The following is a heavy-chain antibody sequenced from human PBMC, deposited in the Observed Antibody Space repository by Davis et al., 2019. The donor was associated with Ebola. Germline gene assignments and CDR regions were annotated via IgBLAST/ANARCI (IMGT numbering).Heavy chain of an antibody. D-gene: IGHD5-12*01. CDR2: INPNSGGT. V-gene: IGHV1-2*06. CDR1: GGTFSSYT. J-gene: IGHJ4*02. CDR3: AGSIVATIPDY. Sequence: ASVKVSCKASGGTFSSYTISWVRQAPGQGLEWMGRINPNSGGTNYAQKFQGRVTMTRDTSISTAYMELSRLRSDDTAVYYCAGSIVATIPDYWGQGTLVTVSS.